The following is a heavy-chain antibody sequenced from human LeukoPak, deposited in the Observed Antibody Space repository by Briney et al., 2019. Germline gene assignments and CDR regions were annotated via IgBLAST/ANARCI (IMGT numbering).Heavy chain of an antibody. Sequence: PGGSLRLSCAASGFTFDDYAMHWVRQAPGKGLEWVSGISWNSGSIGYADSVKGRFTISRDNAKNSLYLQMNSLRAEDTALYYCAKDSGVDREYFDLWGRGTLVTVSS. CDR2: ISWNSGSI. CDR3: AKDSGVDREYFDL. CDR1: GFTFDDYA. J-gene: IGHJ2*01. D-gene: IGHD1-26*01. V-gene: IGHV3-9*01.